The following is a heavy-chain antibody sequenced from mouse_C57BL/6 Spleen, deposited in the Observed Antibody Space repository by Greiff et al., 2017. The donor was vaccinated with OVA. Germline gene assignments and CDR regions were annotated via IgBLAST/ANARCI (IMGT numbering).Heavy chain of an antibody. Sequence: EVQVVESGGGLVQPKGSLKLSCAASGFSFNTYAMNWVRQAPGKGLEWVARIRSKSNNYATSYADSVKDRFTISRDDSESMLYLQMNNLKTEDTAMYYCVAGGLLAWFAYWGQGTLVTVSA. D-gene: IGHD2-3*01. CDR1: GFSFNTYA. J-gene: IGHJ3*01. V-gene: IGHV10-1*01. CDR2: IRSKSNNYAT. CDR3: VAGGLLAWFAY.